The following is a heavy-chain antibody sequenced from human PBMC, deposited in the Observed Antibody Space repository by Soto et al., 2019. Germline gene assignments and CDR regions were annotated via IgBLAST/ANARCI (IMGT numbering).Heavy chain of an antibody. J-gene: IGHJ4*02. Sequence: EVQLVESGGGLVQPGGSLRLSCAASGFTFSNYWMSWVRQAPGKGLEWVANIKEDGSEKYYVDSVKGRFTASRDNAKNSLYLQMNSLRAEDTAVYYCARALTTVTKDYWGQGTLVTVSS. CDR3: ARALTTVTKDY. CDR2: IKEDGSEK. D-gene: IGHD4-17*01. V-gene: IGHV3-7*01. CDR1: GFTFSNYW.